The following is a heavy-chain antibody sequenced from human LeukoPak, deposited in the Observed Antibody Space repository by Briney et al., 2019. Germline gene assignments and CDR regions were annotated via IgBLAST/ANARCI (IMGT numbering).Heavy chain of an antibody. J-gene: IGHJ6*02. D-gene: IGHD3-22*01. CDR3: ARGAYFYDSNRSWLDV. CDR1: GYTFSGYY. CDR2: INPNSGDT. Sequence: ASVKPSCRASGYTFSGYYMHWVRQAPGKGLEWVRWINPNSGDTNYAQKYKGWVAMSRDTSISTGYMELSRLRADETAVYCCARGAYFYDSNRSWLDVWGQGTTVTVSS. V-gene: IGHV1-2*04.